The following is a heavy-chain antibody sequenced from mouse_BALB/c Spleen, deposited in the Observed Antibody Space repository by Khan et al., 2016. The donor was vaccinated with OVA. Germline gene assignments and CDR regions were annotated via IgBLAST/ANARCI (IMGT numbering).Heavy chain of an antibody. J-gene: IGHJ3*01. Sequence: VQLKESGPGLVKPSQSLSLTCSVTGYSITSGYYWNWIRQFPGNKLEWMGYISYDGSNNYNPSLKNRISITRDTSENQFFLTLNSVTTEDTATYYCTRDNNYYGYLAYWGQGTLVTVSA. CDR1: GYSITSGYY. V-gene: IGHV3-6*02. CDR2: ISYDGSN. D-gene: IGHD1-2*01. CDR3: TRDNNYYGYLAY.